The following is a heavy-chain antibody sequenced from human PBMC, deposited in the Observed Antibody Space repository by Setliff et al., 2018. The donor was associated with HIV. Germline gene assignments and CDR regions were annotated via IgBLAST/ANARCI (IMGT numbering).Heavy chain of an antibody. D-gene: IGHD5-18*01. CDR3: ARVSVFGSAMARGGYFGY. J-gene: IGHJ4*02. Sequence: SETLSLTCAVSGGLISSSNWWSWVRQPPGRGLEWIGEMYPSGSTSYNSSLKSRVTISVDKSKNQFSLKLSSVTAADTAVYYCARVSVFGSAMARGGYFGYWGQGTPVTVSS. V-gene: IGHV4-4*02. CDR2: MYPSGST. CDR1: GGLISSSNW.